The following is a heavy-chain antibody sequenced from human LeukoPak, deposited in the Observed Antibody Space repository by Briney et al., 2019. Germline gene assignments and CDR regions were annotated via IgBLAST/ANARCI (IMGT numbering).Heavy chain of an antibody. Sequence: SQTLSLTCTVSGGSIRTYCWTWIRQPPGKGLEWTGNICDSGSTKYNPSLKSRVTISVDTSKNQFTLRMSSVTDAETAVYYCARRVYGDYGNWFDPWGQGILVTVSS. J-gene: IGHJ5*02. CDR2: ICDSGST. CDR3: ARRVYGDYGNWFDP. D-gene: IGHD4-17*01. CDR1: GGSIRTYC. V-gene: IGHV4-59*08.